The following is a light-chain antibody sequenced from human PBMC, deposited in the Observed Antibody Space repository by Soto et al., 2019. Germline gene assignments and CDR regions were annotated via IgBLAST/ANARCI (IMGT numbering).Light chain of an antibody. CDR2: LKSDGSH. V-gene: IGLV4-69*01. J-gene: IGLJ2*01. CDR1: SGHSNYA. CDR3: QTWDTGIGV. Sequence: QLLLTQSPSVSASLGASGKLTFTLSSGHSNYAIAWHQQQPEKGPRYLMNLKSDGSHSKGDGIPDRFSGSSSGAERYLTISSLQSEDEADYYCQTWDTGIGVFGGGTKLTVL.